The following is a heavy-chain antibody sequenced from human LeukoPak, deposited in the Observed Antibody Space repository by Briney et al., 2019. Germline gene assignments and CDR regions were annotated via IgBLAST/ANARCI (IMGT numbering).Heavy chain of an antibody. D-gene: IGHD5-18*01. V-gene: IGHV3-7*01. CDR2: INQGGSQK. Sequence: GGSLRLSCEASGFTFGTFWMSWVRQAPGKGLEWVANINQGGSQKNYVDSVKGRFTISRDNAKNSLYLQMNSLRAEDTAVYYCARGRYNYGYIFDCCGQGTLVTASS. J-gene: IGHJ4*02. CDR3: ARGRYNYGYIFDC. CDR1: GFTFGTFW.